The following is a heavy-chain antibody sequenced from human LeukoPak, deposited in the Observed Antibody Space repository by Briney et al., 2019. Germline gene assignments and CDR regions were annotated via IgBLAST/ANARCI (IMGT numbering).Heavy chain of an antibody. J-gene: IGHJ4*02. CDR3: AKDGFDY. V-gene: IGHV3-30*18. CDR2: ISYDGSKK. Sequence: GGSLRLSCAASGFTFSSYGMHWVRQAPGKGLEGVAVISYDGSKKYYADSVKGRFTISRDNSKNTLYLQMNSLRAEDTAVYYCAKDGFDYWGQGTLVTVSS. CDR1: GFTFSSYG.